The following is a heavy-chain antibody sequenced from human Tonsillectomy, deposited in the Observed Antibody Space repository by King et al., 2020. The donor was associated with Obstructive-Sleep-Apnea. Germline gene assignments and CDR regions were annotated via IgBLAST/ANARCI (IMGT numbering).Heavy chain of an antibody. CDR1: GGSISSSSYY. V-gene: IGHV4-39*07. Sequence: QLKESGPGLVKPSETLSLTCTVSGGSISSSSYYWGWIRQSPGKGLEWIGNIYYSGSTDYNPSLKSRVTLSVDTSKNQFSLKLSSVTAADTAVYYCASSLRYTSAWPSFDYWGQGTLVTVSS. CDR3: ASSLRYTSAWPSFDY. CDR2: IYYSGST. D-gene: IGHD6-19*01. J-gene: IGHJ4*02.